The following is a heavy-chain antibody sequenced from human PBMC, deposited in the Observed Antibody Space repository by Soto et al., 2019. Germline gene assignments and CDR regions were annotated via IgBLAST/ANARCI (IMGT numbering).Heavy chain of an antibody. CDR3: AADSSSPY. CDR2: INETGSPR. J-gene: IGHJ4*01. Sequence: GGSLRLSCVVSGFTFSIYNMNWVRQAPGKGLEWVSFINETGSPRYYADSVKGRFTISRDNAKNSLYLQMNSLRAEDTAVYYCAADSSSPYWGQGTLVTVSS. V-gene: IGHV3-48*01. D-gene: IGHD6-6*01. CDR1: GFTFSIYN.